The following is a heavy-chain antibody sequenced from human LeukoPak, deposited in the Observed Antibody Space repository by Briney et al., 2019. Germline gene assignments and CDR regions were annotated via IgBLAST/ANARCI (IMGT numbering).Heavy chain of an antibody. CDR3: ARARSSWYPHYYYYYIDG. Sequence: ASVKVSCKASGYTFTSYDINWVRQATGQGLEWMGWMNLNSGNTGYAQKFQGRVTMTRNTSISTGYLELSSLRSEDTAVYYCARARSSWYPHYYYYYIDGWGKGTTVTVSS. D-gene: IGHD6-13*01. J-gene: IGHJ6*03. CDR1: GYTFTSYD. V-gene: IGHV1-8*01. CDR2: MNLNSGNT.